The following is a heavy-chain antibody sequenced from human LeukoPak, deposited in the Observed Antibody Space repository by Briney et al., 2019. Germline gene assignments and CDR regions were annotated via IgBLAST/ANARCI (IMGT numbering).Heavy chain of an antibody. CDR2: IYHSGST. D-gene: IGHD2-2*01. CDR1: GGSISSGGYS. Sequence: SQTLSLTCAVSGGSISSGGYSWSWIRQPPGKGLEWIGYIYHSGSTYYNPSLKSRVTISVDRSKNQFSLKLSSVTAADTAVYYCARAIPYYCSSTSCHRGNWFDPWGQGTLVTVSS. J-gene: IGHJ5*02. V-gene: IGHV4-30-2*01. CDR3: ARAIPYYCSSTSCHRGNWFDP.